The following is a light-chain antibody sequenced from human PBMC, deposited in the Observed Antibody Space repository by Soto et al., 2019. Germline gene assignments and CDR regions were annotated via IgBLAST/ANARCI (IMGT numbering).Light chain of an antibody. CDR3: QQYGSSVLT. V-gene: IGKV3-20*01. J-gene: IGKJ4*01. CDR1: QSVSSSY. CDR2: GAS. Sequence: ESVLTQSPGTLSLSPGERATLSCRASQSVSSSYLAWYQQKPGQAPRLLIYGASSRATGIPDRFSGSGSGTDFTLTISRLEPEDFAVYYCQQYGSSVLTFGGGTKVEIK.